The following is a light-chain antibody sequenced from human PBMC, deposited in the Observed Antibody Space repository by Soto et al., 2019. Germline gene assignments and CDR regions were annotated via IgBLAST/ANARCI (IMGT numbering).Light chain of an antibody. CDR3: HPDDNSPLT. J-gene: IGKJ4*01. Sequence: EIVLTQSPGTLSLSPGERATLSCRASQSVRSGYFAWYQQKPGQAPRLLIVGASSRVTGIPDRFSGGGSGTDFTLTISRLEPEDFALSYCHPDDNSPLTSGGGTKVEIK. CDR2: GAS. V-gene: IGKV3-20*01. CDR1: QSVRSGY.